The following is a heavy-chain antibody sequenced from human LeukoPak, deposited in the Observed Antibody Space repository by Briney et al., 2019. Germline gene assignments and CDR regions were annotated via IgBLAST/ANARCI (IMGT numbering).Heavy chain of an antibody. D-gene: IGHD6-13*01. J-gene: IGHJ4*02. CDR1: GFTFSSYS. CDR2: ISSSSSYI. CDR3: ASESLWGQQLVLDY. V-gene: IGHV3-21*01. Sequence: GGSLRLSCAASGFTFSSYSMNWFRQAPGKGLEWVSSISSSSSYIYYTDSMKGRFTISRDNAKNSLYLQMNSLRAEDTAVYYCASESLWGQQLVLDYWGQGTLVTVSS.